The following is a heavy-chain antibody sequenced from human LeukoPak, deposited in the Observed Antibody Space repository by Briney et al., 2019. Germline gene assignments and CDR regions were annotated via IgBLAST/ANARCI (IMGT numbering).Heavy chain of an antibody. CDR3: ARFSPRAMGNYLDF. V-gene: IGHV4-59*01. D-gene: IGHD7-27*01. CDR1: GGSISSYY. Sequence: TSETLSLTCTVSGGSISSYYWSWIRQPPGKGLEWIGYIYYSGSTNYNPSLKSRVTISVDTSKSQFSLNLSSVTAADTAVYYCARFSPRAMGNYLDFWGQGTLVTVSS. J-gene: IGHJ4*02. CDR2: IYYSGST.